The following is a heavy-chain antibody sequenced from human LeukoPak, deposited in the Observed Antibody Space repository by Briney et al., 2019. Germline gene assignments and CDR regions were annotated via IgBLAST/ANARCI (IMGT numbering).Heavy chain of an antibody. CDR2: IYYSGST. V-gene: IGHV4-59*01. D-gene: IGHD6-19*01. J-gene: IGHJ5*02. CDR3: ARTHYSSGWYSGLRNWFDP. Sequence: SETLSLTCTVSGGSISSYYWSWIRQPPGKGLEWIGYIYYSGSTNYNPSLKSRVTISVDTSKNQFSLKLSSVTAADTAVYYCARTHYSSGWYSGLRNWFDPWGQGTLVTVSS. CDR1: GGSISSYY.